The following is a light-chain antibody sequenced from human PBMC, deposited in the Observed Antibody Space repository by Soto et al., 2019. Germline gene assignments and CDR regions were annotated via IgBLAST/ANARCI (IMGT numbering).Light chain of an antibody. CDR1: SGHSSYA. CDR2: LNSDGSH. J-gene: IGLJ1*01. Sequence: QPVLTQSPSASASLGASVKLTCTLSSGHSSYAIAWHQQQTEKGPRYLMKLNSDGSHSKGDGIPDRFSGSSSGAERYLTISSLQSEDEADYSCQTWGTGILVFGTGTKLTVL. V-gene: IGLV4-69*01. CDR3: QTWGTGILV.